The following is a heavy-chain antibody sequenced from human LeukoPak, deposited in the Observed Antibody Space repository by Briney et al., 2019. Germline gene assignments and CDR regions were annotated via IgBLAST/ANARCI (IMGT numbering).Heavy chain of an antibody. V-gene: IGHV1-18*01. CDR1: GYTFTSYG. CDR2: ISAYNGNT. Sequence: ASVKVSCKASGYTFTSYGISWVRQAPGQGLEWMGWISAYNGNTNYAQKLQGRVTMTTDTSTSTAYMELRSLRSDDTAVYYCARDEAHYDILTGYQPAAFDIWGQGTMVTVSS. D-gene: IGHD3-9*01. CDR3: ARDEAHYDILTGYQPAAFDI. J-gene: IGHJ3*02.